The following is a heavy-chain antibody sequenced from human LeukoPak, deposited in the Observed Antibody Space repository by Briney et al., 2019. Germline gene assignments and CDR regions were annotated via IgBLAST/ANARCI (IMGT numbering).Heavy chain of an antibody. CDR2: ITSTSHTI. CDR1: GFTFSSHS. V-gene: IGHV3-48*01. Sequence: GGSLRLSCAGSGFTFSSHSMNWVRQAPGKGLEWISYITSTSHTIYYADSVKGRFTISRDNAKNSLYLQMNSLRAEDTAVYYCAREYSSSWYGYYYYYMDVWGKGTTVTVSS. D-gene: IGHD6-13*01. J-gene: IGHJ6*03. CDR3: AREYSSSWYGYYYYYMDV.